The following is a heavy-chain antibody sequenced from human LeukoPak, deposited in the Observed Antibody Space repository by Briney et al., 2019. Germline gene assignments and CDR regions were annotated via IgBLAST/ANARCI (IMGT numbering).Heavy chain of an antibody. Sequence: GESLKISCKASGYSSTNYLISWVRQLPGKGLEWMGIIYPGDSDTRYSPSFQGQVTISADKSIGTAFLQWSSLKASDTAMYYCARRGVNDPFDFWGQGTMVTVS. CDR2: IYPGDSDT. CDR1: GYSSTNYL. CDR3: ARRGVNDPFDF. J-gene: IGHJ3*01. D-gene: IGHD2-8*01. V-gene: IGHV5-51*01.